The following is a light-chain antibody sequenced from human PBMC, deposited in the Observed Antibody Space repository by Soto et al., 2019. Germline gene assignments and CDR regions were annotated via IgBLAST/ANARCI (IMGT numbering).Light chain of an antibody. Sequence: DIQLTQSPCFLSPSIGESVTITCRASRVISTSLAWYQVKPGKAPKLLIYAAFTLESGVPSRFSATVSGTEFSLTITSLQPEDFATYYCQQLFDSPITFGQGTRLEIK. CDR2: AAF. V-gene: IGKV1-9*01. J-gene: IGKJ5*01. CDR1: RVISTS. CDR3: QQLFDSPIT.